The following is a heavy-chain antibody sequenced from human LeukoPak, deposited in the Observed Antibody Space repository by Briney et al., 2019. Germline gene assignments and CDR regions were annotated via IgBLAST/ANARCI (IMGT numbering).Heavy chain of an antibody. Sequence: PGGSLRLSCAASGFTFSNAWMSWVRQAPGKGLEWLSVIYRGGARYYSDSVKGRFTISRDSSNNAWHLQLHNLRVEDTAVYYCAGASSDGVMIDATSFDLWGQGTLVIVSS. CDR1: GFTFSNAW. CDR2: IYRGGAR. D-gene: IGHD2-15*01. J-gene: IGHJ4*02. V-gene: IGHV3-66*01. CDR3: AGASSDGVMIDATSFDL.